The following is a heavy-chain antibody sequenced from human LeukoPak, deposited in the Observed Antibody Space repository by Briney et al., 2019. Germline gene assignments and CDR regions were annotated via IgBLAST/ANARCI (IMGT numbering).Heavy chain of an antibody. CDR2: IYYSGST. CDR1: GGSVSSGSYY. Sequence: SETLSLTCTVSGGSVSSGSYYWSWIRQPPGKGLEWIGYIYYSGSTNYNPSLKSRVTISVDTSKNQFSLKLSSVTAADTAVYYCARRGSSWYSGFDPWGQGTLVTVSS. CDR3: ARRGSSWYSGFDP. D-gene: IGHD6-13*01. V-gene: IGHV4-61*01. J-gene: IGHJ5*02.